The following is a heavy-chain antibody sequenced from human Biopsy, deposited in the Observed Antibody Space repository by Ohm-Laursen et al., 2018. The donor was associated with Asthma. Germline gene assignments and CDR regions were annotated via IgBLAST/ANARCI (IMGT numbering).Heavy chain of an antibody. CDR1: GFMFRSFG. CDR2: IKHDGSDQ. CDR3: ARHNWDNWRFMYYGMDV. Sequence: SLRLSCSAPGFMFRSFGMNWVRQAPGKGLEWVANIKHDGSDQEYVDSVKGRFTISRDNARDSVYLQMNSLRVEDTAVYYCARHNWDNWRFMYYGMDVWGQGTTVTVS. D-gene: IGHD1-20*01. J-gene: IGHJ6*02. V-gene: IGHV3-7*01.